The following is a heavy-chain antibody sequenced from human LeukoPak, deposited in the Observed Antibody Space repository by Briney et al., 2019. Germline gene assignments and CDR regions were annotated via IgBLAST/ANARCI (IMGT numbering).Heavy chain of an antibody. V-gene: IGHV1-2*04. Sequence: GASVKVSCKASGYTFTGYYMHWVRQAPGQGLEWMGWINPNSGGTNYAQKFQGWVTMTRDTSISTAYMELSRLRSDDTAVYYCARVRYNYGYYYHYYMDVWGKGTTVTVSS. D-gene: IGHD5-18*01. CDR1: GYTFTGYY. CDR3: ARVRYNYGYYYHYYMDV. J-gene: IGHJ6*03. CDR2: INPNSGGT.